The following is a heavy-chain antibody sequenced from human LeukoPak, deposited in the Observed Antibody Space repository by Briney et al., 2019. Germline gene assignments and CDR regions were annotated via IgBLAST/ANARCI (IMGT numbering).Heavy chain of an antibody. D-gene: IGHD1-1*01. Sequence: GGSLRLSCAASGFTFSRHALNWVRQAPGKGLEWVSYISGTNEIHDADSVKGRFTISRDDAKNSLYLQMNSLRVDDTAVYYCARDDNWAFDYWGQGTLVTVSS. J-gene: IGHJ4*02. V-gene: IGHV3-21*05. CDR3: ARDDNWAFDY. CDR2: ISGTNEI. CDR1: GFTFSRHA.